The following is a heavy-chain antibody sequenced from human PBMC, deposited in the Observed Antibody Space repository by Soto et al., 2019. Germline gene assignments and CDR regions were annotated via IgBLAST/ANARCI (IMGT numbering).Heavy chain of an antibody. V-gene: IGHV3-15*07. CDR2: IKSRAAGGAI. J-gene: IGHJ3*01. Sequence: ESGGGLVKPGGSLRLSCAVSGFSFRDAWMNWVRQAPGKGLEWVGRIKSRAAGGAIDYAAPVKGRFTISRDDSEDTLYLQINSLKTEDTAMYYCTTDGSFGGVVVAFHLWGRGTMLSVSS. CDR3: TTDGSFGGVVVAFHL. CDR1: GFSFRDAW. D-gene: IGHD3-10*01.